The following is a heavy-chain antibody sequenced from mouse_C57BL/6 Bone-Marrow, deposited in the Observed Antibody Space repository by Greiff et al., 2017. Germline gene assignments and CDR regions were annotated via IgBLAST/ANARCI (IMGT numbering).Heavy chain of an antibody. J-gene: IGHJ1*03. D-gene: IGHD2-5*01. Sequence: QVQLQQPGAELVKPGASVKMSCKASGYTFTSYWITWVKQRPGQGLEWIGDIYPGSGSTNYNEKFKSKATLTVDTSSSTAYMQLSSLTSEYSSVYYCARVGIDSNYWYFDVWGTGTTVTVSS. V-gene: IGHV1-55*01. CDR1: GYTFTSYW. CDR3: ARVGIDSNYWYFDV. CDR2: IYPGSGST.